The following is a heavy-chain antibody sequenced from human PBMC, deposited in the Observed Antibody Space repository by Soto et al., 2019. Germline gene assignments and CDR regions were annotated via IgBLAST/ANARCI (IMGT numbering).Heavy chain of an antibody. J-gene: IGHJ1*01. D-gene: IGHD5-12*01. CDR1: GYTFTSYY. CDR3: ARGGASDWLRLFHQ. V-gene: IGHV1-46*01. CDR2: INPSGGST. Sequence: ASVKVSCKASGYTFTSYYMHWVRQAPGQGLEWMGIINPSGGSTSYAQKFQGRVTISLDRSKNQFSLNLSSVTAADAAVYYCARGGASDWLRLFHQWGQGTLVTVSS.